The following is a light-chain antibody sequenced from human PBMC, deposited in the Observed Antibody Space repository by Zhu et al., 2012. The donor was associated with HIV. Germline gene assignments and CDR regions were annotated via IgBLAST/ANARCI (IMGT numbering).Light chain of an antibody. CDR1: GSVRSF. CDR2: DTS. J-gene: IGKJ4*01. V-gene: IGKV3-11*01. CDR3: QQRSSWPLT. Sequence: IVLTQSPATLSLSPGERATVSCRASGSVRSFLAWYRQKPGQAPRLLIYDTSKRATGIPARFSGSGSGTDFTLTISSLEPEDFALYYCQQRSSWPLTFGGGTKAEIK.